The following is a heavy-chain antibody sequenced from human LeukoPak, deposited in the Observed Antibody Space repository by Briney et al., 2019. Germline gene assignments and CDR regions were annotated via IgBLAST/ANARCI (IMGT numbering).Heavy chain of an antibody. V-gene: IGHV5-51*01. CDR1: GYSFTSYW. D-gene: IGHD5-18*01. CDR3: ARLGLQRYYYYYYYMDV. J-gene: IGHJ6*03. Sequence: GESLKISCKGSGYSFTSYWIGWVRQMPGKGLEWMGILYPGDSDTRYSPSFQGQVTISADKSISTAYLQWSSLKASDTAMYYCARLGLQRYYYYYYYMDVWGKGTTVTVSS. CDR2: LYPGDSDT.